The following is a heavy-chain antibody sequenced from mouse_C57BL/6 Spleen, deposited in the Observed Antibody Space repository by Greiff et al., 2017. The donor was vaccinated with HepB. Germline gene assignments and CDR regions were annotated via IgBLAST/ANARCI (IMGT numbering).Heavy chain of an antibody. CDR2: IDPSDSYT. V-gene: IGHV1-59*01. Sequence: QVQLKQPGAELVRPGTSVKLSCKASGYTFTSYWMHWVKQRPGQGLEWIGVIDPSDSYTNYNQKFKGKATLTVDTSSSTAYMQLSSLTSEDSAVYYCARGDLPNQGAWFAYWGQGTLVTVSA. CDR3: ARGDLPNQGAWFAY. J-gene: IGHJ3*01. CDR1: GYTFTSYW. D-gene: IGHD5-5*01.